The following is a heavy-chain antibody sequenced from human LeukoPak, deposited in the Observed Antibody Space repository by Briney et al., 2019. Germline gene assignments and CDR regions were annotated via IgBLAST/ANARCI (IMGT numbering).Heavy chain of an antibody. V-gene: IGHV3-43*01. CDR2: ISWGGGST. CDR1: GFTFDDYT. J-gene: IGHJ4*02. D-gene: IGHD5-24*01. Sequence: GGSLRLSCAASGFTFDDYTMHWVRQAPGKGLEWVSLISWGGGSTYYADSVKGRFTISRDNSKNSLYLQMNSLRTEDTALYYCAKDFTGVEMATIESDYFDYWGQGTLVTVSS. CDR3: AKDFTGVEMATIESDYFDY.